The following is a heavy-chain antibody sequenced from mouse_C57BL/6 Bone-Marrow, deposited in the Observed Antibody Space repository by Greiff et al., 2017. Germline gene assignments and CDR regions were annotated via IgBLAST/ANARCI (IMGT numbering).Heavy chain of an antibody. CDR3: TPRTDY. V-gene: IGHV14-4*01. CDR1: GFNIKDDY. Sequence: VQLQQSGAELVRPGASVKLSCTASGFNIKDDYMHWVKQRPEQGLEWIGWIDPGNGDTEYAAKFQGKATITSDTSSTTAYMQISNMTSEDTAIYYCTPRTDYWGQGTTLTVSS. J-gene: IGHJ2*01. CDR2: IDPGNGDT.